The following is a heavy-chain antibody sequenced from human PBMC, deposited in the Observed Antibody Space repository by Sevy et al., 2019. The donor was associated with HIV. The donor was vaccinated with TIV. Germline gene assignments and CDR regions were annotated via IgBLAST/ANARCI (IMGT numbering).Heavy chain of an antibody. CDR1: GYIFSSYG. V-gene: IGHV3-30*18. J-gene: IGHJ6*02. Sequence: GGSLRLSCAASGYIFSSYGIHWVRQAPGKGLEWVAFLSYDERNKYYADSVKGRFTISGDSSKNTFYLQMNNLRADDTAVYYWAKDRDVLLLPSTMRDEYPGYGMDVWGQGTTVTVSS. CDR3: AKDRDVLLLPSTMRDEYPGYGMDV. CDR2: LSYDERNK. D-gene: IGHD2-2*01.